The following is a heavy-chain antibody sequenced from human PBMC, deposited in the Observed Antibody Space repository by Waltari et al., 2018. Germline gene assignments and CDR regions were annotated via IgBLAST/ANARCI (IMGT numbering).Heavy chain of an antibody. CDR2: INGDGGST. CDR3: TRTRYCSTTTCQVDWFDP. V-gene: IGHV3-74*01. D-gene: IGHD2-2*01. Sequence: EVQLVESGGGLVQPGGSLRLSCAASGFTFSSYWMHWVRQAPGTGLVWVSRINGDGGSTSYADSVKGRFTISRDNANKTLYLQMNSLRAEDTAVYYCTRTRYCSTTTCQVDWFDPWGQGTLVTVSS. J-gene: IGHJ5*02. CDR1: GFTFSSYW.